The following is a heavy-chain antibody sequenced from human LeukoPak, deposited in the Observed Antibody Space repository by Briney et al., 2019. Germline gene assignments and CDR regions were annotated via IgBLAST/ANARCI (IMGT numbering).Heavy chain of an antibody. J-gene: IGHJ4*02. Sequence: QPGRSLRLSCAASGFTFNNFGMHWVRQAPGKGLERVAVIWYDGSNKYYADSVKGRFTISRDNSKNTLYLQMKSLRAEDTAVYYCAKDRDTAMEIDYWGQGTLVTVSS. CDR3: AKDRDTAMEIDY. V-gene: IGHV3-33*06. CDR1: GFTFNNFG. CDR2: IWYDGSNK. D-gene: IGHD5-18*01.